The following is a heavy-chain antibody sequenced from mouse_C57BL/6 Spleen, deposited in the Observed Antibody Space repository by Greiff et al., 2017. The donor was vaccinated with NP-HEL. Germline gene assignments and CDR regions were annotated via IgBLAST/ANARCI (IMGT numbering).Heavy chain of an antibody. V-gene: IGHV1-69*01. CDR1: GYTFTSYW. Sequence: VQLQQSGAELVMPGASVKLSCKASGYTFTSYWMHWVKQRPGQGLEWIGEIDPSDSYTNYNQKFKGKSTLTVDKSSSTAYMQLSSLTSEDSAVYYCARSGYYYGTPYYFDYWGQGTTLTVSS. CDR2: IDPSDSYT. J-gene: IGHJ2*01. CDR3: ARSGYYYGTPYYFDY. D-gene: IGHD1-1*01.